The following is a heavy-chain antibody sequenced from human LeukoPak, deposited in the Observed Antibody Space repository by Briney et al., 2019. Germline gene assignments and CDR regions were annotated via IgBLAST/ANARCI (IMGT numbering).Heavy chain of an antibody. CDR3: ARIITPYYYYYMDV. CDR2: INWNGGST. D-gene: IGHD3-10*01. J-gene: IGHJ6*03. V-gene: IGHV3-20*01. CDR1: GFTFDDYG. Sequence: GGSLRLSCAASGFTFDDYGMSWVRQAPGKGLEWVSGINWNGGSTGYADSVKGRFTISRDNVKNSLYLQMNSLRAEDTALYHCARIITPYYYYYMDVWGKGTTVTISS.